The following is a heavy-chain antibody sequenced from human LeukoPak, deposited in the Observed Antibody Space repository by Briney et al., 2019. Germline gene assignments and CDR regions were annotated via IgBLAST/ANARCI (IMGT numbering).Heavy chain of an antibody. Sequence: GGSLRLSCAASGFTFDDYDMHWVRQAPGKGLEWVSLISGGGGSTYYADSVRGRFTISRDNSKNSLYLQMNSLRTEDTALYYCGKDMFRTWHVGYYYYGMDVWGQGTTVTVSS. CDR3: GKDMFRTWHVGYYYYGMDV. CDR2: ISGGGGST. V-gene: IGHV3-43*02. D-gene: IGHD1-26*01. J-gene: IGHJ6*01. CDR1: GFTFDDYD.